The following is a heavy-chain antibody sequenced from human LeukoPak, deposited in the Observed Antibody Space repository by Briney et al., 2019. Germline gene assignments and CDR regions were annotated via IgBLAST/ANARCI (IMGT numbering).Heavy chain of an antibody. V-gene: IGHV1-18*01. Sequence: ASVKVSCKASGYTFISYGISWVRRAPGEGLEWMGWINAYNGNTNYAQKFQGRVSMTTDTSTTTAYMELRSLRSDDTAVYFCARHVRPIGASWNQFNFDYWGQGTLVTVSS. D-gene: IGHD2-2*01. CDR1: GYTFISYG. J-gene: IGHJ4*02. CDR3: ARHVRPIGASWNQFNFDY. CDR2: INAYNGNT.